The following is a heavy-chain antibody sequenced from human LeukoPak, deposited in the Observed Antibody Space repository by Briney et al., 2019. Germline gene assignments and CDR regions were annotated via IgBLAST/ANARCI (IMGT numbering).Heavy chain of an antibody. V-gene: IGHV4-31*03. CDR2: IYYSGST. CDR3: ARQDSSSWPY. D-gene: IGHD6-13*01. J-gene: IGHJ4*02. CDR1: GGSISSGGYY. Sequence: SQTLSLTCTVSGGSISSGGYYWSWIRQHPGKGLEWIGYIYYSGSTYYNPSLKSRVTISVDKSKNQFSLKLSSVTAADTAVYYCARQDSSSWPYWGQGTLVTVSS.